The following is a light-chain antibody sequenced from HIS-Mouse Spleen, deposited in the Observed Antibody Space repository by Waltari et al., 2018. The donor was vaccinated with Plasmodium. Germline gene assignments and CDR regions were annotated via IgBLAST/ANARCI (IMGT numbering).Light chain of an antibody. J-gene: IGLJ1*01. CDR3: CSYAGSYTYV. V-gene: IGLV2-11*01. CDR1: SSDVGGSNY. CDR2: DVS. Sequence: QSALTQPRSVSGSPGQSFTISCTGPSSDVGGSNYVSCYQQHPGKAPKLMIYDVSKRPSGVPDRCSGSKSGNTASLTISGLQAEDEADYYCCSYAGSYTYVFGTGTKVTVL.